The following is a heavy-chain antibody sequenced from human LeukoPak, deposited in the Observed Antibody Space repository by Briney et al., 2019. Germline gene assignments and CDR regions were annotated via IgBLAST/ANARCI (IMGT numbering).Heavy chain of an antibody. CDR3: ARVRDYDYVWGRREDAFDI. CDR1: GFTFSSYS. J-gene: IGHJ3*02. Sequence: GGSLRLSCAASGFTFSSYSMNWVRQAPGKGLEWVSSISSSSSYIYYADSVKGRFTISRDNAKNMLYLQMNSLRAEDTAVYYCARVRDYDYVWGRREDAFDIWGQGTMVTVSS. CDR2: ISSSSSYI. D-gene: IGHD3-16*01. V-gene: IGHV3-21*01.